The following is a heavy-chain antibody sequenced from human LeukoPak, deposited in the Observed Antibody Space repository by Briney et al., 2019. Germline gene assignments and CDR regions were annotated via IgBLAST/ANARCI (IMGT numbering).Heavy chain of an antibody. D-gene: IGHD1-26*01. CDR2: LYYGGST. Sequence: SETLSLTCTVSGGSISTSSYYWGWIRQPPGKGLEWIGSLYYGGSTYYNPSLKSRVTISVDTSKNQFSLKLSSVTAADTAVYYCTRAPGVVGAIDYWGQGTLVTVSS. V-gene: IGHV4-39*01. J-gene: IGHJ4*02. CDR3: TRAPGVVGAIDY. CDR1: GGSISTSSYY.